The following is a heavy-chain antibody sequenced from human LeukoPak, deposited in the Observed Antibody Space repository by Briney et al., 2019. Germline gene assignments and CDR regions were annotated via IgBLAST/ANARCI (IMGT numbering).Heavy chain of an antibody. D-gene: IGHD3-10*01. CDR1: GYIFTIYY. J-gene: IGHJ6*03. CDR3: AREGRSGFYYMDV. CDR2: ITPSGSST. Sequence: ASVNVSYKASGYIFTIYYMHLVRQAPRQGLEWMGIITPSGSSTTYAQKFQGRVTMTRDLSTSTVYMELSSLRSEDTAVYYCAREGRSGFYYMDVWGKGTTVTVSS. V-gene: IGHV1-46*01.